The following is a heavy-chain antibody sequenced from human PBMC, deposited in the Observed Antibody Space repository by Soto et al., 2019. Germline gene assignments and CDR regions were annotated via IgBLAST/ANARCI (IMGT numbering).Heavy chain of an antibody. CDR3: AKWIALRPYYYYYMDV. Sequence: GGSLRLSCAASGFTFSIYAMSWFRQAPGKGLEWVSAISGSGGSTYYADSVKGRFTISRDNSKNTLYLQMNSLRAEDTAVYYCAKWIALRPYYYYYMDVWGKGTTVTVSS. CDR1: GFTFSIYA. D-gene: IGHD2-21*01. CDR2: ISGSGGST. V-gene: IGHV3-23*01. J-gene: IGHJ6*03.